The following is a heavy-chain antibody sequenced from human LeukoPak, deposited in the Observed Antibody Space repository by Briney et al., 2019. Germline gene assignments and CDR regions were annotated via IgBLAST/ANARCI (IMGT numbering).Heavy chain of an antibody. Sequence: GGSLRLSCAASGFSFSSYSMNWVRQAPGKGLEWVSYISVSGSILYYADSVKDRFTISRDNAKSSLSLQMSSLRAEDTAVYYCARVTISGSYYPDYWGQGTLVTVSS. CDR1: GFSFSSYS. V-gene: IGHV3-48*01. D-gene: IGHD3-10*01. J-gene: IGHJ4*02. CDR3: ARVTISGSYYPDY. CDR2: ISVSGSIL.